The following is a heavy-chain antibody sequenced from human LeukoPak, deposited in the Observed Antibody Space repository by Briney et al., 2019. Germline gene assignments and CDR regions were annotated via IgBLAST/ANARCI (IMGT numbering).Heavy chain of an antibody. Sequence: ASVKVSCKPSGYTFTDYAINWVRQAPGQGLEYMGWVNTNTGNPTYAQGFTGRFVFSSDSSVSTAYLQITSLKADDSAIYFCASCNDSSGYFAYWGEGTLVTVSS. CDR3: ASCNDSSGYFAY. D-gene: IGHD3-22*01. CDR2: VNTNTGNP. J-gene: IGHJ4*02. CDR1: GYTFTDYA. V-gene: IGHV7-4-1*02.